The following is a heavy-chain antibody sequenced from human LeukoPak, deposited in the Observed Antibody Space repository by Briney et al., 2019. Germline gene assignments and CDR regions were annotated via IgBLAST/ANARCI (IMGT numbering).Heavy chain of an antibody. Sequence: PSETLSLTCTVSGGSISSSSYYWGWIRQPPGKGLECIGSIYYSGSTYYNPSLKSRVTISVDTSKNQFSLKLSSVTAADTAEYYCARGSWQLAEEVHWGQGTLVTVSS. CDR2: IYYSGST. CDR1: GGSISSSSYY. J-gene: IGHJ4*02. CDR3: ARGSWQLAEEVH. D-gene: IGHD6-6*01. V-gene: IGHV4-39*07.